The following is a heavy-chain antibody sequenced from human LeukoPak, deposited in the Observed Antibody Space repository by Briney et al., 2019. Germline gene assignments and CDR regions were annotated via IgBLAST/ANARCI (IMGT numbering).Heavy chain of an antibody. V-gene: IGHV1-8*01. J-gene: IGHJ5*02. CDR1: GYTFTSYD. CDR2: MNPNSGNT. Sequence: GASVKVSCKASGYTFTSYDINWVRQATGQGLEWMGWMNPNSGNTGYAQKFQGRVTMTSNTSISTAYMELSNLRSEDTAVYYCARGRGYYDSSGYYYWFDPWGQGTLVTVSS. D-gene: IGHD3-22*01. CDR3: ARGRGYYDSSGYYYWFDP.